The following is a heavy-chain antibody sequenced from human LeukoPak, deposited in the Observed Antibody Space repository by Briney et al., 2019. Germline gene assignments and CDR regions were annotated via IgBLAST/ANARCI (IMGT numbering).Heavy chain of an antibody. CDR2: ISAYNGNT. J-gene: IGHJ4*02. Sequence: ASVKVSCKASGYTFTSYGISWVRQAPGQGLEWMGWISAYNGNTNYAQKLQGRVTMTTDTSTSTAYMELRSLRSDDTAVYYCARSYCRGGSCSPDVGGGQEPLVTVSS. D-gene: IGHD2-15*01. CDR3: ARSYCRGGSCSPDVG. CDR1: GYTFTSYG. V-gene: IGHV1-18*01.